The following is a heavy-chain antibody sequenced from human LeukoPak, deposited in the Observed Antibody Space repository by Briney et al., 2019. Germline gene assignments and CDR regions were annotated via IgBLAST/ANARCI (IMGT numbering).Heavy chain of an antibody. CDR3: TSGLSVRRSNNTPVDY. CDR1: GFTFSDYY. D-gene: IGHD1-1*01. J-gene: IGHJ4*02. CDR2: IRSKANSYAT. Sequence: GGSLRLSCAASGFTFSDYYMSWVRQASGKGLEWVGRIRSKANSYATVYAASVKGRFTISRDDSKNTAYLQMNGLKTEDTAVYYCTSGLSVRRSNNTPVDYWGQGTLVTVSS. V-gene: IGHV3-73*01.